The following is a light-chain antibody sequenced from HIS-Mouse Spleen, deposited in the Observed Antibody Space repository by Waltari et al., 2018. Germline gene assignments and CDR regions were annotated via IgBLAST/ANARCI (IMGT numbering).Light chain of an antibody. Sequence: QSVLTQPPSASGTPGQRVTISCTGTSSDVGGYNYVSWYQQHPGKAPKLMIYEVSNRPSGVSNRFSGAKSGNTASLTISGLQAEDEADYYCSSYTSSSTLFGGGTELTVL. CDR3: SSYTSSSTL. J-gene: IGLJ2*01. CDR2: EVS. V-gene: IGLV2-14*01. CDR1: SSDVGGYNY.